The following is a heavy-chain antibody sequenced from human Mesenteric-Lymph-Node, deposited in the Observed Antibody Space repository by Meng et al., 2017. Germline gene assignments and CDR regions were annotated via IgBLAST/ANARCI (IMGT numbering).Heavy chain of an antibody. V-gene: IGHV4-34*01. Sequence: VQRQQWGAVLLKPSETLSLACAVYGWTFSGYYWTWIRQSPGKGLEWIGEINHSGSTNYNSSLKSRVTISVDTSKNQFSLNLSSVTAADTAIYYCASWVGATKFDYWGQGTLVTVSS. J-gene: IGHJ4*02. CDR1: GWTFSGYY. CDR3: ASWVGATKFDY. D-gene: IGHD1-26*01. CDR2: INHSGST.